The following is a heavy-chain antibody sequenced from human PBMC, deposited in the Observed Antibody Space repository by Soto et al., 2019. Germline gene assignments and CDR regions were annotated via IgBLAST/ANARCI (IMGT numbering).Heavy chain of an antibody. CDR3: ARAAVRDAYIGD. CDR1: GFTFTSYW. Sequence: EVQLVESGGGLVQPGGSLRLSCAASGFTFTSYWMSWVRQAPGKGLEWVANIKQDGSANNYVDSVKGRCTILRDNAKNSLYPQMNSLRAEDTAVYYCARAAVRDAYIGDWGQGTLVTVSS. CDR2: IKQDGSAN. V-gene: IGHV3-7*01. J-gene: IGHJ4*02. D-gene: IGHD3-3*01.